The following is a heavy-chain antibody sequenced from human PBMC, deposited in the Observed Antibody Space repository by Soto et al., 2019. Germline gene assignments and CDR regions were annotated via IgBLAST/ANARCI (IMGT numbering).Heavy chain of an antibody. D-gene: IGHD3-22*01. Sequence: QVQLVQSGAEVKKPGSSVKVSCKASGDTFSSYAINWVRQAPGQGLEWMGGIIPMFGTANYAQKFKGRVTSPAGVSTGTVDMELSSRRSGDTAVYYCARVGPAHYYDSSGYYSPLDYWGQGTLVTVSS. V-gene: IGHV1-69*01. J-gene: IGHJ4*02. CDR2: IIPMFGTA. CDR1: GDTFSSYA. CDR3: ARVGPAHYYDSSGYYSPLDY.